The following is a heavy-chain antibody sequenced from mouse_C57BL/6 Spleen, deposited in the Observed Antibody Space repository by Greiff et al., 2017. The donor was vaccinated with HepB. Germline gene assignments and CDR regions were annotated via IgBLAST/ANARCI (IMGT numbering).Heavy chain of an antibody. Sequence: QVQLQQSGAELVKPGASVKISCKASGYAFSSYWMNWVKQRPGKGLEWIGQIYHGDGDTNYNGKFKGKATLTADKSSSTASMQRSSLTSEYSAVYFCVTITTVVADYAMDYWGQGTSVTVSS. CDR2: IYHGDGDT. CDR1: GYAFSSYW. D-gene: IGHD1-1*01. J-gene: IGHJ4*01. V-gene: IGHV1-80*01. CDR3: VTITTVVADYAMDY.